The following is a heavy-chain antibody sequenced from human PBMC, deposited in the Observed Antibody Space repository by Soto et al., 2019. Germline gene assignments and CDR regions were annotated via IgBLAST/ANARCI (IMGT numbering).Heavy chain of an antibody. CDR3: ARDLTDYGDYSGMDV. Sequence: ASVKVSCKASGYTFTSYAMHWVRQAPGQRLEWMGWINAGNGNTKYSQKFQGRVTITRDTSASTAYMELSSLRSEDTAVYYCARDLTDYGDYSGMDVWGQGTTVTVSS. V-gene: IGHV1-3*01. CDR2: INAGNGNT. J-gene: IGHJ6*02. D-gene: IGHD4-17*01. CDR1: GYTFTSYA.